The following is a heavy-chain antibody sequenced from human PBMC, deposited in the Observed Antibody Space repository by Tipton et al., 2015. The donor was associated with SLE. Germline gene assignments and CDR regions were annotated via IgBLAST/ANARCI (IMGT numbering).Heavy chain of an antibody. V-gene: IGHV4-59*08. D-gene: IGHD6-19*01. CDR2: IYYSGST. Sequence: TLSLTCTVSGGSISSHYWSWIRQPPGKGLEWIGYIYYSGSTNYNPSLKSRVTISVDTSKNQFSLKLSSVTAADTAVYYCARGGSSGLGRADYWGQGTLVTVSS. CDR1: GGSISSHY. J-gene: IGHJ4*02. CDR3: ARGGSSGLGRADY.